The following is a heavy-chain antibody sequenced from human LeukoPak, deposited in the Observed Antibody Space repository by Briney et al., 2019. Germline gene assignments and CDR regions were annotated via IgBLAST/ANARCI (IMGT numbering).Heavy chain of an antibody. CDR1: GGSISRYY. V-gene: IGHV4-4*07. D-gene: IGHD3-10*01. CDR2: IYTSGST. Sequence: PSETLSLTCTLPGGSISRYYWSCIRQTAGKGLEWIGRIYTSGSTNYNPSLKSRVTISVDTSKNQFSLKLSSVTAADTAVYYCARTTMVRGTYYMDVWGKGTTVTISS. J-gene: IGHJ6*03. CDR3: ARTTMVRGTYYMDV.